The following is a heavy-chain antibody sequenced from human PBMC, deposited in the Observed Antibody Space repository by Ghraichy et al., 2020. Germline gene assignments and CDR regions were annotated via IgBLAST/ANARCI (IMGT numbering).Heavy chain of an antibody. J-gene: IGHJ4*02. D-gene: IGHD6-13*01. CDR3: ARDRGSSNGWGEFDY. V-gene: IGHV4-59*01. CDR1: GGSITSYY. Sequence: SETLSLTCTVSGGSITSYYWNWIRQPPGKGLEWIGYIYYSGSTKYNPSLKSRVTISADTSKKQFSLKLSSVTAADTAVYYCARDRGSSNGWGEFDYGGQGALVTVYS. CDR2: IYYSGST.